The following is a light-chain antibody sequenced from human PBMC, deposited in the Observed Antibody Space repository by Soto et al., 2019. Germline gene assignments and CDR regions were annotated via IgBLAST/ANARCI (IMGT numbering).Light chain of an antibody. CDR3: QQYDTYWT. CDR1: QSISNW. V-gene: IGKV1-5*03. J-gene: IGKJ1*01. CDR2: KAS. Sequence: IPMTQSPSTLSASLGDRVIITCRASQSISNWLAWYQQKPGKAPNLLIYKASSLKSGVPSRFSGSGSGTEFTLTISSLQPDDFATYYCQQYDTYWTFGQGTKVDI.